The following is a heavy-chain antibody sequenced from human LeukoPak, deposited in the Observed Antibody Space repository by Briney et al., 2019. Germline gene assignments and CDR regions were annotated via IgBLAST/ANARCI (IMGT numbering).Heavy chain of an antibody. CDR1: GFTFSTYT. V-gene: IGHV3-23*01. J-gene: IGHJ3*02. D-gene: IGHD2-8*01. CDR3: AKDSHSMNGVYGAFDI. Sequence: PGGSLRLSCVASGFTFSTYTMNWVRQAPGKRLEWVSVIGGGGSDIFYADSVKGRFTISRDDSKNTLYLQMNSLRAEDTAVYYCAKDSHSMNGVYGAFDIWGQGTMVTVSS. CDR2: IGGGGSDI.